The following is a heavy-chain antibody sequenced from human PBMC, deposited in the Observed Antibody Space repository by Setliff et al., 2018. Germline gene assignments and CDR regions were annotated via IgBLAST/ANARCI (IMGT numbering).Heavy chain of an antibody. Sequence: PGGSLRLSCAASGFTFSSYWMHWVRQAPGKGLVWVSRINSDGSSTSYADSVKGRFTISRDNAKNTLYLQMNSLRAEDTAVYYCTPGSTSAWNEDYFDYWGRGTLVTVSS. CDR3: TPGSTSAWNEDYFDY. CDR2: INSDGSST. CDR1: GFTFSSYW. J-gene: IGHJ4*02. D-gene: IGHD6-19*01. V-gene: IGHV3-74*01.